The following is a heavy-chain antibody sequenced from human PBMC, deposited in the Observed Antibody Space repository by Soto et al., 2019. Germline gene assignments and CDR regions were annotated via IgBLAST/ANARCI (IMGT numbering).Heavy chain of an antibody. CDR1: GASISSFN. J-gene: IGHJ2*01. CDR3: ARDRGEYTSSWFWYFSH. V-gene: IGHV4-4*07. D-gene: IGHD6-13*01. Sequence: SETLSLTCSDSGASISSFNWNWVRQPARKGPEWVGRLNIAGTINYNPSLKSRITMSMDTSKNQISLHLRSVTAADTAIYYCARDRGEYTSSWFWYFSHWGHGTLVTVSS. CDR2: LNIAGTI.